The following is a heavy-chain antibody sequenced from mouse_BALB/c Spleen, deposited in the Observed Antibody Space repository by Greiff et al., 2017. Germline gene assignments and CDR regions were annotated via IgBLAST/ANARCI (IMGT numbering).Heavy chain of an antibody. V-gene: IGHV3-2*02. Sequence: EVQRVESGPGLVKPSQSLSLTCTVTGYSITSDYAWNWIRQFPGNKLEWMGYISYSGSTSYNPSLKSRISITRDTSKNQFFLQLNSVTTEDTATYYCARGAGTGWYFDVWGAGTTVTVSS. CDR1: GYSITSDYA. CDR2: ISYSGST. D-gene: IGHD4-1*01. J-gene: IGHJ1*01. CDR3: ARGAGTGWYFDV.